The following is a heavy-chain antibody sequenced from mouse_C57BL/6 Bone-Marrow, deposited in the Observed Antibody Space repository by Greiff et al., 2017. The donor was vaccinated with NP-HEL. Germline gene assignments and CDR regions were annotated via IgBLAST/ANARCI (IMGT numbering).Heavy chain of an antibody. CDR3: ARNGVITTVVAGRGTYAMDY. J-gene: IGHJ4*01. D-gene: IGHD1-1*01. Sequence: VMLVESGPGLVQPSQSLSITCTVSGFSLTSYGVHWVRQSPGKGLEWLGVIWSGGSTDYNAAFISRLSISKDNSKSQVFFKMNSLQADDTAIYYCARNGVITTVVAGRGTYAMDYWGQGTSVTVSS. CDR1: GFSLTSYG. V-gene: IGHV2-2*01. CDR2: IWSGGST.